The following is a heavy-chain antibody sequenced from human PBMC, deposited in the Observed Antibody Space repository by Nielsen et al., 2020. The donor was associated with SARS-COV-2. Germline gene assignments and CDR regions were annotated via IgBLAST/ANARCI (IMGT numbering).Heavy chain of an antibody. CDR3: ARGRRYCSGGSCYSSRFSYYYYGMDV. D-gene: IGHD2-15*01. Sequence: RQAPGKGLEWIGYIYYSGSTNYNPSLKSRVTISVDTSKNQFSLKLSSVTAADTAVYYCARGRRYCSGGSCYSSRFSYYYYGMDVWGQGTTVTVSS. CDR2: IYYSGST. V-gene: IGHV4-59*12. J-gene: IGHJ6*02.